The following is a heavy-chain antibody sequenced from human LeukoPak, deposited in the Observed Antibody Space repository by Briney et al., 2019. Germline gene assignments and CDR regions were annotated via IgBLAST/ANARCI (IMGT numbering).Heavy chain of an antibody. V-gene: IGHV4-39*07. D-gene: IGHD3-10*01. CDR2: IYYSGST. J-gene: IGHJ4*02. CDR1: GGSISSGGYY. CDR3: ARDDRRREYYFDY. Sequence: SQTLSLTCTVSGGSISSGGYYWGWIRQPPGKGLEWIGSIYYSGSTYYNPSLKSRVTISVDTSKNQFSLKLSSVTAADTAVYYCARDDRRREYYFDYWGQGTLVTVSS.